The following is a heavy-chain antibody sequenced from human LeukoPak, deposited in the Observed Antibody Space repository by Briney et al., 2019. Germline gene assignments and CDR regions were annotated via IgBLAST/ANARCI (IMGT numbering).Heavy chain of an antibody. CDR1: GFIFSSYG. V-gene: IGHV3-30*03. D-gene: IGHD2-15*01. J-gene: IGHJ4*02. CDR2: ISYDGSNK. CDR3: ARIHGGYPFDY. Sequence: PGRSLRLSCAASGFIFSSYGMHWVRQAPGKGLEWVAVISYDGSNKYYADSVKGRFTISRDNAKNSLYLQMNSLRAEDTAVYYCARIHGGYPFDYWGQGTLVTVSS.